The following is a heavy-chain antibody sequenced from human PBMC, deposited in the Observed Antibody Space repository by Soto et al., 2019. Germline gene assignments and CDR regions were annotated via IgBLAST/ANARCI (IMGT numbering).Heavy chain of an antibody. D-gene: IGHD3-22*01. Sequence: GESLKISCKGSGFSFTSQWIAWVRQMPGKGLEWMGTVYPSDSHTRYSPSFQGQVTISRDNSKNTLYLQMNSLRAEDTSVYYCAREYSLAVVAPGYWGQGILVTVSS. J-gene: IGHJ4*02. CDR1: GFSFTSQW. CDR2: VYPSDSHT. CDR3: AREYSLAVVAPGY. V-gene: IGHV5-51*01.